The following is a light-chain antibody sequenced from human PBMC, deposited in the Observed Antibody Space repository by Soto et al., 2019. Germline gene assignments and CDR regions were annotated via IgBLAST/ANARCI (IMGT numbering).Light chain of an antibody. CDR3: SSYTSSSTPVV. Sequence: QSVLTQPASVSGSPGQSITISCTGTSSDVGSYNYVSWYQQHPGKAPKLMIYDVSNRPSGVSIRFSGSKSGNTASLTISGLQAEDEADYYCSSYTSSSTPVVFGGGTKVTVL. CDR1: SSDVGSYNY. CDR2: DVS. V-gene: IGLV2-14*01. J-gene: IGLJ2*01.